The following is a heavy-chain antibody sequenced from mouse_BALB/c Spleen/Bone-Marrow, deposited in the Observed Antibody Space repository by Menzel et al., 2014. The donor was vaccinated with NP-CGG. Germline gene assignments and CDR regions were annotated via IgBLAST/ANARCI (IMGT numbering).Heavy chain of an antibody. CDR1: GFNIKDYY. Sequence: EVMLVESGAELVRPGASVKLSCTASGFNIKDYYMHWVKQRPEQGLEWIGWIDPANGDTEYAPKFQVKATMTADTSSNTAYLHLNILTSEYAAVDFCNARYYLAIDYWGQGTSVTVSS. J-gene: IGHJ4*01. V-gene: IGHV14-4*02. CDR2: IDPANGDT. CDR3: NARYYLAIDY.